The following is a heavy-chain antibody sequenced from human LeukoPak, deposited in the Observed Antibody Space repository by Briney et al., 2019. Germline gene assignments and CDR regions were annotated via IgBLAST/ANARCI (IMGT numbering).Heavy chain of an antibody. V-gene: IGHV3-30*02. CDR1: GFTFSSYG. D-gene: IGHD3-10*01. CDR3: AKDWADITMVRGVIKAYYYYYYGMDV. J-gene: IGHJ6*02. CDR2: IRYDGSNK. Sequence: GGSLRLSCAASGFTFSSYGMHWVRQAPGKGLEWVAFIRYDGSNKYYADSVKGRLTISRDNSKNTLYLQMTSLRAEDTAVYYCAKDWADITMVRGVIKAYYYYYYGMDVWGQGTTVTVSS.